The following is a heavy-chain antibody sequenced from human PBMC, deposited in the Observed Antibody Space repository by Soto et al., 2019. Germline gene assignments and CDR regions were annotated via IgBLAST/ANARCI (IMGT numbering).Heavy chain of an antibody. V-gene: IGHV4-30-4*01. J-gene: IGHJ5*01. Sequence: SETLSLTCSVSGDSISSVDYFWAWIRQPPGQALEYIGYIYKSATTYYNPSFESRVAISLDTSKSQFSLNVTSVTAADTAVYFCARGRYCINGRCFQNWLDSWGQGTMVTVYS. CDR1: GDSISSVDYF. CDR2: IYKSATT. CDR3: ARGRYCINGRCFQNWLDS. D-gene: IGHD2-8*01.